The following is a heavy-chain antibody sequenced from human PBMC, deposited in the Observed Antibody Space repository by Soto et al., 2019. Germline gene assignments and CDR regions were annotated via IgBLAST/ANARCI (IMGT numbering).Heavy chain of an antibody. V-gene: IGHV4-30-4*01. D-gene: IGHD3-10*01. Sequence: KTSETLSLTCTVSGGSISSGDYYWSWIRQPPGKGLEWIGYIYYSGSTYYNPSLKSRVTISVDTSKNQFSLKLSSVTAADTAVYYCARVLPPDPVRYYYGSGRNSYNWFDPWGQGTLVTVSS. CDR2: IYYSGST. CDR3: ARVLPPDPVRYYYGSGRNSYNWFDP. J-gene: IGHJ5*02. CDR1: GGSISSGDYY.